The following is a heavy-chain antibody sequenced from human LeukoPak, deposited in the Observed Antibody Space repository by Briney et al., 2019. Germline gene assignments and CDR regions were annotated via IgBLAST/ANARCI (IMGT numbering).Heavy chain of an antibody. J-gene: IGHJ6*03. Sequence: SETLSLTCTVSGGSISSYYWSWIRQPPGKGLEWIGCIYYSGYTNYNPSLKSRVTISVDTSKNQFSLKLSSVTAADTAVYYCARTTMVRGTYYMDVWGKGTTVTVSS. V-gene: IGHV4-59*01. D-gene: IGHD3-10*01. CDR2: IYYSGYT. CDR1: GGSISSYY. CDR3: ARTTMVRGTYYMDV.